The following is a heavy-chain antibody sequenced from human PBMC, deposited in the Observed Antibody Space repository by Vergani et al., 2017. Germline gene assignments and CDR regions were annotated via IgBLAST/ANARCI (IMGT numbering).Heavy chain of an antibody. D-gene: IGHD3-10*01. CDR1: GYTFSSYY. CDR3: ARDMVRGVIPLNYGMDV. V-gene: IGHV1-46*03. J-gene: IGHJ6*02. Sequence: QVQLVQSGAEVKKPGASVKVSCKASGYTFSSYYMHWVRQAPGQGLEWMGIINPSGGSNSYAQKFQGRVTMTRDTSTSTVYMELSSLRSEDSAVYYCARDMVRGVIPLNYGMDVWCQGTTVTVSS. CDR2: INPSGGSN.